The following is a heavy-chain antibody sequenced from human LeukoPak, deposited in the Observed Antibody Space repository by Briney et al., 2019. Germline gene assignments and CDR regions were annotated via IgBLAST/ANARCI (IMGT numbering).Heavy chain of an antibody. CDR2: ISASGSTI. CDR1: GFTFSSSE. Sequence: PGGSLRLSCVASGFTFSSSEMNWVRQAPGKGLEWGSHISASGSTIYHSDSVKGRFTISRDNAKNTLYLQMNSLRAEDTAVYYCASFSGGYYFDYWGQGTLVTVSS. D-gene: IGHD2-8*02. CDR3: ASFSGGYYFDY. J-gene: IGHJ4*02. V-gene: IGHV3-48*03.